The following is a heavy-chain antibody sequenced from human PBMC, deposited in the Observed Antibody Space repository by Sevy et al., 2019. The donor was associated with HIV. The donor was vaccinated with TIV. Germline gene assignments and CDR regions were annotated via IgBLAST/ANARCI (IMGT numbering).Heavy chain of an antibody. V-gene: IGHV3-53*01. CDR3: ARDRRGYCSSTSCYPYGMDV. CDR1: GFTVSSNY. Sequence: GGSLRLSCAASGFTVSSNYMTWVRQAPGKGLEWVSVIYSGGNTYYADSVKGRFTISRDNCKNTLYLQMNSLRAEDTAVYYCARDRRGYCSSTSCYPYGMDVWGQGTTVTVSS. D-gene: IGHD2-2*01. CDR2: IYSGGNT. J-gene: IGHJ6*02.